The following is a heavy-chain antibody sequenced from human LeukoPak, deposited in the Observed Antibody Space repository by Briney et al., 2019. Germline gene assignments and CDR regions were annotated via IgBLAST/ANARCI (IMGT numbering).Heavy chain of an antibody. J-gene: IGHJ4*02. CDR2: MNQLGNEK. Sequence: PGRSLRLSCAASKFTFSSYWMSWVRQAPGKGLEWVDYMNQLGNEKNYVDSVKGRFTISRDNAKNSLYLQMNSLRAEDTAVYYCARGTYYYEFWGQGTLVTVSS. CDR1: KFTFSSYW. V-gene: IGHV3-7*04. CDR3: ARGTYYYEF. D-gene: IGHD3-16*01.